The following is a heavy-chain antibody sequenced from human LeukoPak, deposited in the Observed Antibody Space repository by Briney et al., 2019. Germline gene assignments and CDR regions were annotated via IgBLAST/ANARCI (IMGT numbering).Heavy chain of an antibody. CDR3: ASSGNGYSYGYLDY. CDR2: IIPIFGTA. V-gene: IGHV1-69*13. CDR1: GGTFISYA. Sequence: SVKVSCKASGGTFISYAISWVRQAPGQGLEWMGGIIPIFGTANYTQKFQGRVTITADESTSTAYMELSSLRSEDTAVYYCASSGNGYSYGYLDYWGQGALVTVSS. D-gene: IGHD5-18*01. J-gene: IGHJ4*02.